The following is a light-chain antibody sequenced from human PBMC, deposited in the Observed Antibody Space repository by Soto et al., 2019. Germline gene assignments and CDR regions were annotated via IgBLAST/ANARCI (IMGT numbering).Light chain of an antibody. V-gene: IGLV2-14*03. CDR2: DVN. J-gene: IGLJ2*01. CDR1: SSDIGAYNF. Sequence: QSVLTQPASVSGSPGQSITISCTGTSSDIGAYNFVSWYQQHPGKAPKLMLYDVNIRPSGVSNRFSGSKSGNTASLTISGLQAEDEADYYCTSWTTSPTMIFGGGT. CDR3: TSWTTSPTMI.